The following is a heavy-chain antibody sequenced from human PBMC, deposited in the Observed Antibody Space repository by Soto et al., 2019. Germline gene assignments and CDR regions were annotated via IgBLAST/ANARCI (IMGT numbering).Heavy chain of an antibody. CDR2: IYYSGST. D-gene: IGHD3-22*01. Sequence: SETLSLTCTVSGGSISSYYLSWIRQPPGKGLEWIGYIYYSGSTNYNPSLKSRVTISVDTSKNQFSLKLSSVTAADTAVYYCAKKKYGYYDSSGYYPGGYFDYWGQGTLVTVSS. V-gene: IGHV4-59*01. CDR1: GGSISSYY. J-gene: IGHJ4*02. CDR3: AKKKYGYYDSSGYYPGGYFDY.